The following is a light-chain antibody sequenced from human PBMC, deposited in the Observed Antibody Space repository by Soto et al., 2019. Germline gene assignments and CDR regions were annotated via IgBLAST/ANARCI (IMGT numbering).Light chain of an antibody. CDR3: QQYNSHWT. CDR1: QSISSH. CDR2: AAS. Sequence: DIQMTQSPSSLSASVEDRVTITCRAGQSISSHLNWYQQKPGKAPKLLIYAASSLQSGVPSRFSGIGSGTEFTLTISSLQPDDFATYYCQQYNSHWTFGQGTKVDNK. V-gene: IGKV1-39*01. J-gene: IGKJ1*01.